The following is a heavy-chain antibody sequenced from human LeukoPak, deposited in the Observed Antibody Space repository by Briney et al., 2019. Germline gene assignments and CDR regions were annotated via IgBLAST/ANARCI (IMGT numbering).Heavy chain of an antibody. CDR3: AREPRTLGFEYYYGMDV. D-gene: IGHD3-10*01. Sequence: PGGSLRLSCAASGFTFGSYWSWIRQPPGKGLEWIGYIYYSGNTNYNPSLKSRVTMSVDTSKNQFSLKLSSVTAADTAVYYCAREPRTLGFEYYYGMDVWGQGTTVTVSS. V-gene: IGHV4-59*12. CDR2: IYYSGNT. CDR1: GFTFGSY. J-gene: IGHJ6*02.